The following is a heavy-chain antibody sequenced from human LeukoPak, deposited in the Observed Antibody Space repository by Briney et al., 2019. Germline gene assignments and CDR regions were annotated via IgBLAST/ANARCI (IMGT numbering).Heavy chain of an antibody. CDR2: INSDGSSA. CDR1: GFTFSSYW. J-gene: IGHJ4*02. V-gene: IGHV3-74*01. Sequence: GGSLRLSCAASGFTFSSYWMHWVRQAPGKGLVWVSRINSDGSSATYADSVKGRFTISRDTAKNTLYLQMNSLRAEDTAVYYCARVGYYYGSGIQYYFDYWGQGTLVTVSS. D-gene: IGHD3-10*01. CDR3: ARVGYYYGSGIQYYFDY.